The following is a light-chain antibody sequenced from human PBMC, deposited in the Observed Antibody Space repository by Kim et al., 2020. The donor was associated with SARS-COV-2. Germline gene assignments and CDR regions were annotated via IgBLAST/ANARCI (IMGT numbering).Light chain of an antibody. J-gene: IGLJ3*02. Sequence: LTQPASVSGSPGQSITISCTGTNSDLGGYGYVSWYQQHPGKAPKLIIYDISRRPSGVSNRFSASKSGNTASLTISGLQAEDEADYYCSSYTTYTTWVFGGGTQLTVL. CDR2: DIS. CDR3: SSYTTYTTWV. V-gene: IGLV2-14*01. CDR1: NSDLGGYGY.